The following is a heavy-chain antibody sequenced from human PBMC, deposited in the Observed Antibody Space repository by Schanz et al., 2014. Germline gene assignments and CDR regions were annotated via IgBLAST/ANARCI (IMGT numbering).Heavy chain of an antibody. CDR1: GGSLSSGGYY. V-gene: IGHV4-31*03. D-gene: IGHD6-13*01. CDR3: ARARSWPDY. Sequence: QAQLQESGPGLLKPSPTLSLTCTVSGGSLSSGGYYCSWIRQHPGKGLEWIGYIYDGGSTYYNPSLKSRVTISVDTSKNQFSLRLSSVTAADTAVYYCARARSWPDYGGQGTLVNVSS. CDR2: IYDGGST. J-gene: IGHJ4*02.